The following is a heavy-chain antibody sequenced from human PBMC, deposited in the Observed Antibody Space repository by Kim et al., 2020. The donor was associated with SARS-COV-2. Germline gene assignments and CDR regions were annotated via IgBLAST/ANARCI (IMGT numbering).Heavy chain of an antibody. CDR1: GYTLTELF. D-gene: IGHD3-22*01. V-gene: IGHV1-24*01. CDR2: FDPEDGET. CDR3: ATGTPYYDSSGYHGWFDP. J-gene: IGHJ5*02. Sequence: ASVKVSCKVSGYTLTELFMHWVRQAPGKGLEWMGGFDPEDGETIYAQKLQGRVTMTEDTSTDTAYMELSSLRSEDTAVYYCATGTPYYDSSGYHGWFDPWGQGTLVTVSS.